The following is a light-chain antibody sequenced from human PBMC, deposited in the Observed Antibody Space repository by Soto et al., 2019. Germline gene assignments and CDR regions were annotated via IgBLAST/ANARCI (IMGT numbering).Light chain of an antibody. CDR2: GAS. CDR3: QQYGSSGT. V-gene: IGKV3-20*01. CDR1: QTVNSSY. Sequence: EIVLPQSPGTVSLSPGERATLSCRASQTVNSSYLAWYQRKPGQAPRLLMSGASSRSTGIPDRFSGNGSGTDFTLTISRLEPEDFAVYYCQQYGSSGTFGQGTKVDI. J-gene: IGKJ1*01.